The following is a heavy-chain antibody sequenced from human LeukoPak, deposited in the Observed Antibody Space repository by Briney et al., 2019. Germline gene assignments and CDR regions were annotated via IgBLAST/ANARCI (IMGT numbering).Heavy chain of an antibody. CDR2: INPNSGGT. D-gene: IGHD4-17*01. V-gene: IGHV1-2*02. CDR1: GYTFTGYY. J-gene: IGHJ5*02. Sequence: ASVEVSCKASGYTFTGYYMHWVRQAPGQGLEWMGWINPNSGGTNYAQKFQGRVTMTRDTSISTAYMELSRLRSDDTAVYYCARAGGDYGNWFDPWGQGTLVTVSS. CDR3: ARAGGDYGNWFDP.